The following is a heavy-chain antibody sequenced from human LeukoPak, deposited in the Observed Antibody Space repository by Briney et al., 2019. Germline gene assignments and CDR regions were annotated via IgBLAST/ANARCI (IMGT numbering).Heavy chain of an antibody. CDR1: GFTFSSYA. CDR2: ISYDGSNK. J-gene: IGHJ4*02. CDR3: ARGIRIAAAGNIDY. D-gene: IGHD6-13*01. V-gene: IGHV3-30*04. Sequence: GGSLRLSCAASGFTFSSYAIHWVRQAPGKGLEWVAAISYDGSNKNYADSVKGRFTISRDNSKNTLYLQMNSLSAEDTAVYYCARGIRIAAAGNIDYWGQGTLVTVSS.